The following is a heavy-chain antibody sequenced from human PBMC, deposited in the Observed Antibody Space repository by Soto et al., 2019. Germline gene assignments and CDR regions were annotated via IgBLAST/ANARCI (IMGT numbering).Heavy chain of an antibody. V-gene: IGHV3-30*18. D-gene: IGHD3-10*01. CDR3: GKARGVTYYYYGVDV. CDR1: GFTFGRYG. CDR2: ISHDGNNE. J-gene: IGHJ6*02. Sequence: QVQLVESGGGVVPPGRSLRLSCAASGFTFGRYGIHWVRQAPGKGLEWVAFISHDGNNEYYADSVKGRFTISRDNSKNALYLQMTSLRAEDTAVYYCGKARGVTYYYYGVDVWGQGTTVTVSS.